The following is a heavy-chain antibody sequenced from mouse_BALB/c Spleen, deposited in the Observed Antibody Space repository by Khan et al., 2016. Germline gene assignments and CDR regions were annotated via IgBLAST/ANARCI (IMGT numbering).Heavy chain of an antibody. CDR2: ISNLAYSI. Sequence: EVELVESGGGLVQPGGSRKLSCAAAGFTFSDYGMAWVRQAPGKGPEWVAFISNLAYSIYYADTVTGRFTISRENVKNTLYLEMSSLRSEDTAIYYCARDKEGFDYWGQGTTLTVSS. J-gene: IGHJ2*01. V-gene: IGHV5-15*02. CDR3: ARDKEGFDY. CDR1: GFTFSDYG.